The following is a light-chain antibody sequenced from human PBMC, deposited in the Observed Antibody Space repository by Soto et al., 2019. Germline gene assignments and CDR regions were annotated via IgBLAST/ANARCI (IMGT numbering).Light chain of an antibody. Sequence: QLVLTQSPSASAFLGASVKLTCSLSSGHSSYSIAWHQQQPEMGPRYLMKVNSDGSHSKGDGIPDRFSGSSSGAERYLIISSLQSEDEADYYCQTWGTGIRVFGGGTKLNVL. CDR1: SGHSSYS. CDR2: VNSDGSH. CDR3: QTWGTGIRV. V-gene: IGLV4-69*01. J-gene: IGLJ2*01.